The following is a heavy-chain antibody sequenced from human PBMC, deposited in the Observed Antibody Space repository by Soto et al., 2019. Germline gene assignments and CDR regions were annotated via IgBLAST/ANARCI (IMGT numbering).Heavy chain of an antibody. CDR1: GGSISSGGYY. J-gene: IGHJ4*02. Sequence: TSETLSLTCTVSGGSISSGGYYWSWIRQHPGKGLEWIGYIYYSGSTYYNPSLKSRVTISVDTSKNQFSLKLSSVTAADTAVYYCARADLGYSSSYYFDYWGQGTLVTVSS. CDR2: IYYSGST. D-gene: IGHD6-6*01. V-gene: IGHV4-31*03. CDR3: ARADLGYSSSYYFDY.